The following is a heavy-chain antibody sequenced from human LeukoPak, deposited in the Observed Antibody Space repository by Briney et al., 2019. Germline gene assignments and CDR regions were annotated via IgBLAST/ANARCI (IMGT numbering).Heavy chain of an antibody. CDR1: GFTFSSYA. CDR2: ISYDGSNK. CDR3: AKDRGIAAAGLDY. V-gene: IGHV3-30-3*01. Sequence: GRSLRLSCAASGFTFSSYAMHWVRQAPGKGLEWVAVISYDGSNKYYADSVKGRFTISRDNSKNTLCLQMNSLRAEDTAVYYCAKDRGIAAAGLDYWGQGTLVTVSS. J-gene: IGHJ4*02. D-gene: IGHD6-13*01.